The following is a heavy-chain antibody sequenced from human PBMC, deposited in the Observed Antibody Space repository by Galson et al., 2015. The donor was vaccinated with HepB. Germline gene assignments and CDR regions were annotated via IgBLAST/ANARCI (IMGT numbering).Heavy chain of an antibody. D-gene: IGHD2-15*01. Sequence: SLRLSCAASGLTVSDYSMNWVRQAPGKGLEWVSSISSSSNYIYYADSVRGRFTTSRDNAKNSLCLQMDSLRDEDTAMYYCARVDCSGAACQGFGMDVWGQGTAVTVSS. CDR1: GLTVSDYS. CDR3: ARVDCSGAACQGFGMDV. V-gene: IGHV3-21*06. CDR2: ISSSSNYI. J-gene: IGHJ6*02.